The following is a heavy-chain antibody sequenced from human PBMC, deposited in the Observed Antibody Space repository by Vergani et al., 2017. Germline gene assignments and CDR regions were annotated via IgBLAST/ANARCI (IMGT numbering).Heavy chain of an antibody. J-gene: IGHJ6*02. Sequence: EVQLVESGGGLVQPGGSLRLSCAASGFTFSSYWMSWVRQAPGKGLEWVANIKQDGSEKYYVDSVKGRFTSSRDNAKNSLYLQMNSLRAEDTAVYYCARLYSSSWFDYYYYGMDVWGQGTTVTVSS. D-gene: IGHD6-13*01. CDR2: IKQDGSEK. CDR3: ARLYSSSWFDYYYYGMDV. CDR1: GFTFSSYW. V-gene: IGHV3-7*03.